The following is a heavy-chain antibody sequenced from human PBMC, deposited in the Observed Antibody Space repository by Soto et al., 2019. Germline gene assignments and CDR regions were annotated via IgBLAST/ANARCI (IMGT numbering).Heavy chain of an antibody. D-gene: IGHD6-6*01. V-gene: IGHV1-2*04. CDR2: INPNSGGT. Sequence: GASVKVSCKASGYTFTGYYMHWVRQAPGQGLEWMGWINPNSGGTNYAQKFQGWVTMTRDTSISTAYMELSRLRSDDTAVYYCARGGTVYLIAARPGYYYGMDVWGQGTTVTVSS. CDR3: ARGGTVYLIAARPGYYYGMDV. CDR1: GYTFTGYY. J-gene: IGHJ6*02.